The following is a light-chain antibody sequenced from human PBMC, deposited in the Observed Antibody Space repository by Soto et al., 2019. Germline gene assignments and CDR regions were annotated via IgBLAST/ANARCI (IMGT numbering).Light chain of an antibody. J-gene: IGLJ1*01. CDR3: SSYTISTFTLYV. Sequence: QSVLTQPASLSGSLGQSITISCTGTRNDVGNFNYVSWYQQHPGRAPKLLIYEVTNRPSGVSNRFSGSKSGNTASLTISGLQADDEADYYCSSYTISTFTLYVFGTGTKLTVL. V-gene: IGLV2-14*01. CDR1: RNDVGNFNY. CDR2: EVT.